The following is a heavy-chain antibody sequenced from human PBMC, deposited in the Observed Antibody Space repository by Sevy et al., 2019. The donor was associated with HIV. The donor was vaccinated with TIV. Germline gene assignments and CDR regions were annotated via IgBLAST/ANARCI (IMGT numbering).Heavy chain of an antibody. Sequence: QQRGSLKISCAASGFTVSSNYMSWVRQAPGKGLEWVSGIYSAGSTYYADSVKGRFTISRDNSKNTLYLQMNCLRAEDTAVYYCARSSGGGGEWLLPNYYYYYGMDVWAQGTTVTVSS. CDR3: ARSSGGGGEWLLPNYYYYYGMDV. J-gene: IGHJ6*02. V-gene: IGHV3-66*01. D-gene: IGHD3-10*01. CDR2: IYSAGST. CDR1: GFTVSSNY.